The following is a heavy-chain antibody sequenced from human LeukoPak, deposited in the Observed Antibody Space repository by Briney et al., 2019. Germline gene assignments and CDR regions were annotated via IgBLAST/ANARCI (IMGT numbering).Heavy chain of an antibody. D-gene: IGHD4-17*01. J-gene: IGHJ6*03. Sequence: ASVKVSCKASGYTFTSYDINWVRQATGQGLEWMGWMNPNSGNTGYAQKFQGRVTMTRNTSISTAYMELSSLRSEDTAVYYCARNTVIGYYYYYYYMDVWGKGTTVTISS. CDR2: MNPNSGNT. CDR3: ARNTVIGYYYYYYYMDV. CDR1: GYTFTSYD. V-gene: IGHV1-8*01.